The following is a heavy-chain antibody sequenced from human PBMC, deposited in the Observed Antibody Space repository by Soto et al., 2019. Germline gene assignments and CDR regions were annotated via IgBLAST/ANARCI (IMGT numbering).Heavy chain of an antibody. D-gene: IGHD3-22*01. Sequence: AAETLSLTCAVSGGSISSSNWWRLVRQPPGKGLEWIGEIYHSGSTNYNPSLKSRVTISVDKSKNQFSLKLSSVTAADTAVYYCARDPQPDYYDSSGNEGAFDIWGQGTMVTVSS. CDR1: GGSISSSNW. CDR2: IYHSGST. V-gene: IGHV4-4*02. CDR3: ARDPQPDYYDSSGNEGAFDI. J-gene: IGHJ3*02.